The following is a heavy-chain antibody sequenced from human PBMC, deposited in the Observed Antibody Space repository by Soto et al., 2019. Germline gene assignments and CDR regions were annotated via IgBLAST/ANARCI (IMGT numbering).Heavy chain of an antibody. Sequence: QITLKESGPTLVKPTQTLTLTCTFSGFSLSSTRMAVGWIRQPPGKALEWLALIYWDDDKRYSPFLKSRLTTTKAPSKNQVVLTMSNMDHVDTARYYCAHIVVAGLGYYFDYWGQGTLVTVSS. V-gene: IGHV2-5*02. CDR1: GFSLSSTRMA. CDR3: AHIVVAGLGYYFDY. D-gene: IGHD6-19*01. J-gene: IGHJ4*02. CDR2: IYWDDDK.